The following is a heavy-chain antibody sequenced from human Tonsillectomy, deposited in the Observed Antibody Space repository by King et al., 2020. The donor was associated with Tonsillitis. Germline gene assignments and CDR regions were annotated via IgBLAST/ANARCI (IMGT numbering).Heavy chain of an antibody. J-gene: IGHJ3*02. D-gene: IGHD6-13*01. CDR1: GFTFSNFG. CDR3: ARDKVDSSSWYNGVFDI. V-gene: IGHV3-21*01. CDR2: ISSSSSSL. Sequence: VQLVESGGGLVKPGGSLTLSCAASGFTFSNFGMNWVRQAPGEGLEWVSSISSSSSSLHYVDSVKVRFTISRDNAKNSLYLQMNRLRAEDTAVYYCARDKVDSSSWYNGVFDIWGQGTMVTVP.